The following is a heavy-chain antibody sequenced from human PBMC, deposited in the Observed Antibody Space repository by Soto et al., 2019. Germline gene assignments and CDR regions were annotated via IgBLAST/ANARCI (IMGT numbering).Heavy chain of an antibody. Sequence: EEQLLESGGGIVHPGGSLRLSCAASGFTFSTYPMNWVRQTPGKGLEWVSTITSGGDGTYYADSVKGRFTISRENSRGTLYLKMNSLRAGDTAMYYCTKSGVYCSGGICYPNWFDSWGLGTLVTVSS. CDR3: TKSGVYCSGGICYPNWFDS. CDR2: ITSGGDGT. CDR1: GFTFSTYP. J-gene: IGHJ5*01. V-gene: IGHV3-23*01. D-gene: IGHD2-15*01.